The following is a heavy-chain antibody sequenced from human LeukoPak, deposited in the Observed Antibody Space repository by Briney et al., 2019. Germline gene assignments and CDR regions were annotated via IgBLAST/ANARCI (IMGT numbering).Heavy chain of an antibody. CDR1: GYTFISYD. Sequence: VSCKASGYTFISYDINWVRQATGQGLEWMGWMNHNSGNTGYARKFQGRVTMTRNTSISTAYVELSSLSYEDTAVYYCARGYCSGGSCYSDYGDYFSGWFDPWGQGTLVTVSS. CDR3: ARGYCSGGSCYSDYGDYFSGWFDP. CDR2: MNHNSGNT. J-gene: IGHJ5*02. D-gene: IGHD2-15*01. V-gene: IGHV1-8*01.